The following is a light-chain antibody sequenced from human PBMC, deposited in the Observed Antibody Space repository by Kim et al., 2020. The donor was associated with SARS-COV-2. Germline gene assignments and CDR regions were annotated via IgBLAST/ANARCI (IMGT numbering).Light chain of an antibody. CDR1: QDIGND. CDR2: GAS. V-gene: IGKV1-17*01. CDR3: LQQRTYPIT. Sequence: DIQVTQSPSSLSASVGDRVTITCRASQDIGNDLGWYQQNPGRAPKRLIYGASNLQSGVPSRFSGSGSETEFTLTINSLQPEDFATYFCLQQRTYPITFGQGTRLEIK. J-gene: IGKJ5*01.